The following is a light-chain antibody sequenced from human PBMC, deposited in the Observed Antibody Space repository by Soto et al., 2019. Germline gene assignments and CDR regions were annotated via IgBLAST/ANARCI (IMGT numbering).Light chain of an antibody. V-gene: IGKV1-5*01. CDR1: QSISSL. Sequence: DIQMTQFPSTLSASVGDRVTITCRASQSISSLLAWYQQKPGKAPKLLIYGASSLERGVPSRFSGSGSGTKFTLTISSLQPDDFATYYCQQYNAYSRTFGQGTKVEIK. CDR2: GAS. J-gene: IGKJ1*01. CDR3: QQYNAYSRT.